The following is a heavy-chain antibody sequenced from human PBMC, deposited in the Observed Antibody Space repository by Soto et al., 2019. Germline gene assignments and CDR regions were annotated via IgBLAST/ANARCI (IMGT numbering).Heavy chain of an antibody. CDR1: GGTFSCYA. V-gene: IGHV1-69*01. Sequence: QVQLVQSGAEVKKPGSSVKVSCKASGGTFSCYAISWVRQAPGQGLEWMGGIIPIFGTANYAQEFQGRVTITADESTSTAYMELSSLRSEDTAVYYCARRGYCSGGSCYSDYYYYGMDVWGQGTTVTVSS. J-gene: IGHJ6*02. CDR2: IIPIFGTA. CDR3: ARRGYCSGGSCYSDYYYYGMDV. D-gene: IGHD2-15*01.